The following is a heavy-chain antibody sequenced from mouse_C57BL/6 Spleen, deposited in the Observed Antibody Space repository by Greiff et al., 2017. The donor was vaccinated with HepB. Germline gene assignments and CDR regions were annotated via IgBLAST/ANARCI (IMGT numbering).Heavy chain of an antibody. D-gene: IGHD2-2*01. CDR1: GYAFTNYL. V-gene: IGHV1-54*01. J-gene: IGHJ3*01. Sequence: QVQLQQSGAELVRPGTSVKVSCKASGYAFTNYLIEWVKQRPGQGLEWIGVINPGSGGTNYNEKFKGKATLTADKSSSTAYMQLSSLTSEDSAVYCCARRGGYQAWFAYWGQGTLVTVSA. CDR2: INPGSGGT. CDR3: ARRGGYQAWFAY.